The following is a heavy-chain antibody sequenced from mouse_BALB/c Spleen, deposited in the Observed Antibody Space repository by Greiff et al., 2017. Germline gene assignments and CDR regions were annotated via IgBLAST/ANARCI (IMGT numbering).Heavy chain of an antibody. CDR2: INPSSGYT. CDR1: GYTFTSYT. Sequence: VQLVESAAELARPGASVKMSCKASGYTFTSYTMHWVKQRPGQGLEWIGYINPSSGYTEYNQKFKDKTTLTADKSSSTAYMQLSSLTSEDSAVYYCARNDLFDYWGQGTTLTVSA. J-gene: IGHJ2*01. CDR3: ARNDLFDY. V-gene: IGHV1-4*02.